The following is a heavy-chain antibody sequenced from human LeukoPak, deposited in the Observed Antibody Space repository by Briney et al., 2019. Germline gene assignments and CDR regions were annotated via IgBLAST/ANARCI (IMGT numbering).Heavy chain of an antibody. V-gene: IGHV2-5*02. CDR2: VYWDDDK. CDR3: ALEIPDYFVSANYPGY. J-gene: IGHJ4*02. D-gene: IGHD3-10*01. Sequence: ESGPTLVNPTQTLTLTCTFSGLSLSTSGVGVGWIRQPPGKALEWLAHVYWDDDKRYSPSLKSRLTITKDTSKNLVVLTVTNMDVVDTATYYCALEIPDYFVSANYPGYWGQGTLVTVSS. CDR1: GLSLSTSGVG.